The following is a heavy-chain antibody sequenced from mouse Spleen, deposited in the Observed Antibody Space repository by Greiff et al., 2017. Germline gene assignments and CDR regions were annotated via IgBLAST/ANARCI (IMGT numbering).Heavy chain of an antibody. CDR2: INPSSGYT. Sequence: VQLQQSGAELARPGASVKMSCKASGYTFTSYTMHWVKQRPGQGLEWIGYINPSSGYTKYNQKFKDKATLTADKSSSTAYMQLSSLTSEDSAVYYCAKLTGHDYWGQGTTLTVSS. CDR1: GYTFTSYT. D-gene: IGHD4-1*01. CDR3: AKLTGHDY. V-gene: IGHV1-4*01. J-gene: IGHJ2*01.